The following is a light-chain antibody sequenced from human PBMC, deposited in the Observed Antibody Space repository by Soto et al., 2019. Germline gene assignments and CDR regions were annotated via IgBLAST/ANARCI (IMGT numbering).Light chain of an antibody. CDR3: QQYNKWPIT. Sequence: IQMTQSPSSLSASLVYIFTITCLASQSISSYLNWYQQKPGKAPNLLIYKASTLESGVPSRFSGSGSGTEFTLTISSVQPDDFAVYFCQQYNKWPITFGQGTRLEIK. J-gene: IGKJ5*01. CDR1: QSISSY. V-gene: IGKV1-39*01. CDR2: KAS.